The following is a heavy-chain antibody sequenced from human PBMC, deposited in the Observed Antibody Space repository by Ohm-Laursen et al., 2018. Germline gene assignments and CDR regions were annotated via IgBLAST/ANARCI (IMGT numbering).Heavy chain of an antibody. V-gene: IGHV3-21*01. CDR1: GFTFSSYS. Sequence: GSLRLSCAASGFTFSSYSMNWVRQAPGKGLEWVLSISSSSSYIYYADSVKGRFTISRDNAKNSLYLQMNSLRAEDTAVYYCARAAGSYPYYFDYWGQGTLVTVSS. D-gene: IGHD1-26*01. J-gene: IGHJ4*02. CDR3: ARAAGSYPYYFDY. CDR2: ISSSSSYI.